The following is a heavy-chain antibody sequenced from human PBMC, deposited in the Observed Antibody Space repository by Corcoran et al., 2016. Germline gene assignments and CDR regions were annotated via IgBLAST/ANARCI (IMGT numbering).Heavy chain of an antibody. J-gene: IGHJ4*02. CDR2: INPNSGGT. V-gene: IGHV1-2*02. D-gene: IGHD3-22*01. CDR1: GYTFTGYY. Sequence: QVQLVQSGAEVKKPGASVKVSCKASGYTFTGYYMHWVRQAPGQGLEWMGWINPNSGGTNYAQKFQGRVTMTRDMSISTAYMDLSRSRSDDTAVYYCARDVELGSGFVDYWGQGTLVTVSS. CDR3: ARDVELGSGFVDY.